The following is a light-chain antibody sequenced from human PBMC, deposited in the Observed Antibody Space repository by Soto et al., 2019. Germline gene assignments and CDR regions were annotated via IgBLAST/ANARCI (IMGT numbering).Light chain of an antibody. Sequence: QSALTQPPSASGSPGQSVTISCTGTSTDVGSYNYVSWYQRHPGKAPKLIIYEVNKRPSGVPDRFSGSKSGNTASLTVSGLPAEDEADYYCSSYLNYNSEVFGTGTKLTVL. CDR3: SSYLNYNSEV. J-gene: IGLJ1*01. CDR2: EVN. V-gene: IGLV2-8*01. CDR1: STDVGSYNY.